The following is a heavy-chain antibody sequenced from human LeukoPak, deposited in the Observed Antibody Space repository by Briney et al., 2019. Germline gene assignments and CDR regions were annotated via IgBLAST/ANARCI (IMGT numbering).Heavy chain of an antibody. CDR3: ARSPISQSSSSSHYYFDY. Sequence: PSETLSLTCGVSSGSLSGYYWRWIRQPPGGGLEWLGEITHSGSPNYNPSLKSRVTISGDTSKKQFSLNLTSVTAADTGVYYCARSPISQSSSSSHYYFDYWGQGTLVTVSS. CDR2: ITHSGSP. V-gene: IGHV4-34*01. J-gene: IGHJ4*02. D-gene: IGHD6-6*01. CDR1: SGSLSGYY.